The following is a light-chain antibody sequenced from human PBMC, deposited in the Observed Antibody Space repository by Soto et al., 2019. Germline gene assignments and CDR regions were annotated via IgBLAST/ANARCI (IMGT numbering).Light chain of an antibody. CDR3: QLYGISPH. Sequence: EIVMTQSPATLSVSPGERATLSCRASQSVSSNLAWYQQKPGQAPRLLIYGASTRATGIPARFSGSGPGTDFTLTINRLEPEDFAVYYCQLYGISPHFGQGTRLEIK. J-gene: IGKJ5*01. V-gene: IGKV3-15*01. CDR1: QSVSSN. CDR2: GAS.